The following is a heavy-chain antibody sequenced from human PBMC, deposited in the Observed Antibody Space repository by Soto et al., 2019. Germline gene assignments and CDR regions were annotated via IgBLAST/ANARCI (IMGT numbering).Heavy chain of an antibody. CDR1: GFTFTSSA. D-gene: IGHD6-19*01. CDR3: AKTPQWPTKRSLYFDY. Sequence: SVKVSCKASGFTFTSSAVQWVRQARGQRLEWIGWIVVGSGNTNYAQKFQERVTITRDMSTSTPYMELNSLRAEDTAVYYCAKTPQWPTKRSLYFDYWGQGTLVTVSS. V-gene: IGHV1-58*01. J-gene: IGHJ4*02. CDR2: IVVGSGNT.